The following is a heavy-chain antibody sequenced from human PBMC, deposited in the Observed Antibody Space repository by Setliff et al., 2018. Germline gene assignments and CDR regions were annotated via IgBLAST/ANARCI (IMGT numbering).Heavy chain of an antibody. V-gene: IGHV1-8*03. J-gene: IGHJ6*02. CDR2: MNPNSGNT. D-gene: IGHD3-3*01. CDR3: ARAHTYYDFWSGYYRHGMDV. CDR1: GYTFTSYD. Sequence: RASVKVSCKASGYTFTSYDINWVRQATGQGLEWMGWMNPNSGNTGYAQKFQGRVTITRNTSMSTAYMELSSLRSEDTAVYYCARAHTYYDFWSGYYRHGMDVWGQGTTVTVSS.